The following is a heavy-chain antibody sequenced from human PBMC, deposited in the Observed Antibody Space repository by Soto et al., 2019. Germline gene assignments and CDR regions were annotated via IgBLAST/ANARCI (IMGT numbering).Heavy chain of an antibody. V-gene: IGHV1-69*01. D-gene: IGHD5-12*01. CDR1: GGTFSSYA. J-gene: IGHJ4*02. CDR2: IIPIFGTA. Sequence: QVQLVQSGAEVKKPGSSVKVSCKASGGTFSSYAISWVRQAPGQGLEWMGGIIPIFGTANYAQKFQGRGTITAAASTSAAYMELSSLRSEDTAVYYCARDLYSGYEGGFACWGQGALVPVSS. CDR3: ARDLYSGYEGGFAC.